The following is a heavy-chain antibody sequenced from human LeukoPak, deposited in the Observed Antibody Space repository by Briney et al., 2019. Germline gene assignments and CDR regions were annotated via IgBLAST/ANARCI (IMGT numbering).Heavy chain of an antibody. CDR2: IYNSEIT. Sequence: SETLSLTCTVSGGSISSGGYSWSWIRQPAGKGLEWIVCIYNSEITYYNPSLKSRVTISVDRSKNQFSLKLSSVTAADTAMYYCARSQDVDTATRHDAFDFWGQGTMVTVSS. V-gene: IGHV4-30-2*01. CDR1: GGSISSGGYS. CDR3: ARSQDVDTATRHDAFDF. D-gene: IGHD5-18*01. J-gene: IGHJ3*01.